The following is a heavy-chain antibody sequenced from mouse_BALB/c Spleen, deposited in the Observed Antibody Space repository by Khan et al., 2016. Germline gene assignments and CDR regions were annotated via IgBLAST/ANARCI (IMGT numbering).Heavy chain of an antibody. D-gene: IGHD3-1*01. V-gene: IGHV3-2*02. CDR2: ISYSGST. CDR3: ARQLAY. Sequence: VQLQESGPGLVKPSQSLSLTCTVTGYSITSDYAWNWIRQFPGNKLEWMGYISYSGSTSYNPSLKSRISITRDTSKRQFFLQLNSVTTEDTATYYCARQLAYWGQGTLVTVSA. CDR1: GYSITSDYA. J-gene: IGHJ3*01.